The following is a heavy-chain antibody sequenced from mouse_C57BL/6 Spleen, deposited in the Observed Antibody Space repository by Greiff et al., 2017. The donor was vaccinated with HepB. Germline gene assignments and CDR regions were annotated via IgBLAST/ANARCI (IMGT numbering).Heavy chain of an antibody. CDR3: ARLGDGSSRYFDY. CDR2: INPGSGGT. CDR1: GYAFTNYL. D-gene: IGHD1-1*01. Sequence: VQLQQSGAELVRPGTSVKVSCKASGYAFTNYLIEWVKQRPGQGLEWIGVINPGSGGTNYNEKFKGKATLTADKSSSTAYMQLSSLTSEDSAVYFCARLGDGSSRYFDYWGQGTTLTVSS. V-gene: IGHV1-54*01. J-gene: IGHJ2*01.